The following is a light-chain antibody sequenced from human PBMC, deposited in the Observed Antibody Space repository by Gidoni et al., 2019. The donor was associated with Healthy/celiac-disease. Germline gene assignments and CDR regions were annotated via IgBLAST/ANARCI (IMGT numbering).Light chain of an antibody. J-gene: IGKJ4*01. Sequence: EIVLTQSPGTLSLSPGERATLSCRASQSVSSSYLAWYHQKPGQAPRLIIYGASSRATGIPDRFSGSGSGKDFTLTISRLEPEDFAVYYCQQYGSSPPLTFGGGTKVEIK. CDR3: QQYGSSPPLT. V-gene: IGKV3-20*01. CDR1: QSVSSSY. CDR2: GAS.